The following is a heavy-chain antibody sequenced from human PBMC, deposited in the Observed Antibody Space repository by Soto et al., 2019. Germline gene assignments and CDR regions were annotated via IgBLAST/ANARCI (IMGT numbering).Heavy chain of an antibody. V-gene: IGHV4-31*03. D-gene: IGHD5-12*01. CDR1: GGSISSGGNY. CDR2: IYYSGTT. J-gene: IGHJ5*02. Sequence: SETLSLTCNVSGGSISSGGNYWSWIRQHPGKGLEWIGYIYYSGTTYYNPSLKSRLTISIDTSRNQFSLKLSSVTAADTAVYYCAREYSGYDKTRFEPWGQGTLVTVSS. CDR3: AREYSGYDKTRFEP.